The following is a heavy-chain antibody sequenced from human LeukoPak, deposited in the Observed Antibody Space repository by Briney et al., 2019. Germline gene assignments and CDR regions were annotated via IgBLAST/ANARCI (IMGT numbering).Heavy chain of an antibody. D-gene: IGHD2-21*01. Sequence: PGGSLRLSCGASGFTFSTYWMSWVRQAPGKGLEWVASINQDGSQKYYVDSVKGRFTISRDNAKNSLYLQMDSLRAEDTAVYYCAKDYYIRGGNSDYDYWGQGTQVTVSS. CDR2: INQDGSQK. J-gene: IGHJ4*02. V-gene: IGHV3-7*01. CDR1: GFTFSTYW. CDR3: AKDYYIRGGNSDYDY.